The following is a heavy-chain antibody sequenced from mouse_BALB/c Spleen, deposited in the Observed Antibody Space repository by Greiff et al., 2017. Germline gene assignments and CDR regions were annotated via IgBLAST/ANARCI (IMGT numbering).Heavy chain of an antibody. J-gene: IGHJ3*01. CDR1: GFSLTGYG. D-gene: IGHD2-2*01. CDR3: ARGYYGYDEAWFAY. Sequence: VQLQESGPGLVAPSQSLSITCTVSGFSLTGYGVNWVRQPPGKGLEWLGMIWGDGSTDYNSALKSRLSISKDNSKSQVFLKMNSLQTDDTARYYCARGYYGYDEAWFAYWGQGTLVTVSA. CDR2: IWGDGST. V-gene: IGHV2-6-7*01.